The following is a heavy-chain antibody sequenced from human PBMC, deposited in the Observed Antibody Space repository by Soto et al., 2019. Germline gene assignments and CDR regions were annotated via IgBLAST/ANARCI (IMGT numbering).Heavy chain of an antibody. D-gene: IGHD2-15*01. CDR1: GFTFSDHY. Sequence: EVQLVESGGGLVQPGGSLRLSCAASGFTFSDHYMDWVRQAPGKGLEWVGRTRNKANSYTTEYAASVKGRFTISRDDSKNSLYLQMNSLKTEDTAVYYCASGYCSGGSCPRLGRYWGQGTLVTVSS. J-gene: IGHJ4*02. CDR2: TRNKANSYTT. CDR3: ASGYCSGGSCPRLGRY. V-gene: IGHV3-72*01.